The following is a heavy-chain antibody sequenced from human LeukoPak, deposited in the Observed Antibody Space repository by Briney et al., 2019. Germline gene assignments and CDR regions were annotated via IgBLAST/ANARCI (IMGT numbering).Heavy chain of an antibody. CDR1: GFTFSSYE. CDR3: AKLGGSGSYYAVDY. CDR2: ISGSGGST. V-gene: IGHV3-23*01. D-gene: IGHD3-10*01. Sequence: PGGSLRLSCAASGFTFSSYEMNWVRQAPGKGLEWVSAISGSGGSTYYADSVKGRFTISRDNSKNTLYLQMNSLRAEDTAVYYCAKLGGSGSYYAVDYWGQGTLVTVSS. J-gene: IGHJ4*02.